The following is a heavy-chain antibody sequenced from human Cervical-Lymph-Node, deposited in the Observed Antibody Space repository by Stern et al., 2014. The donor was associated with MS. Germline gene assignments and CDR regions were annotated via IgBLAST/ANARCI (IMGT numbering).Heavy chain of an antibody. CDR1: GFTFSSYG. D-gene: IGHD2-8*01. V-gene: IGHV3-30*03. CDR3: ARDYEDTSMLFDH. J-gene: IGHJ4*02. CDR2: ISYDGNHK. Sequence: VQLVESGGEVVKPGRSLRVSCGASGFTFSSYGMHWVRQAPGKGLEWVTVISYDGNHKYYAASVKGRFTISRDNSKNTLHLQMNSVTPDDTAIYYCARDYEDTSMLFDHWGQGTLVTVSS.